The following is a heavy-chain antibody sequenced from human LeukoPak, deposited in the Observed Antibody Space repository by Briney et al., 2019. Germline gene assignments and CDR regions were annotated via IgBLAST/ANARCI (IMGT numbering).Heavy chain of an antibody. D-gene: IGHD2-8*01. V-gene: IGHV3-30-3*01. CDR1: GFTFRNYA. J-gene: IGHJ4*02. CDR2: ISYDGSNK. Sequence: PGGSLRLSCAASGFTFRNYAMHWVRQAPGKGLEWVAVISYDGSNKYYADSVKGRFTISRDNSKNTLYLQMNSLRAEDTAVYYCAREEYNGVRFDYWGQGTLVTSSS. CDR3: AREEYNGVRFDY.